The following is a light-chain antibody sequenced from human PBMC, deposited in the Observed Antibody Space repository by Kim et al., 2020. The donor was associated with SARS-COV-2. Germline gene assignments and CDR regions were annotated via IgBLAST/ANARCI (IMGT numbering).Light chain of an antibody. Sequence: ASVGDRVTITCRASQDISHYLAWFQLKPGKAPKLLIYAASALQPGVPSRFSGSESGTDFTLTVTSLQPEDVATYYCQKCDSAPWTFGQGTKVDIK. CDR1: QDISHY. V-gene: IGKV1-27*01. CDR3: QKCDSAPWT. CDR2: AAS. J-gene: IGKJ1*01.